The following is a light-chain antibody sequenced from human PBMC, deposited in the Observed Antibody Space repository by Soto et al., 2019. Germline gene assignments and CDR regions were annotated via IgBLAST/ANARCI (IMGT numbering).Light chain of an antibody. CDR3: SSYTRTTTLVL. CDR1: SSDIGVYSY. V-gene: IGLV2-14*01. CDR2: EVS. Sequence: QSALTQPASVSGSPGQSITISCTGPSSDIGVYSYVSWYQHHLGKAPKLLISEVSNRPSGVSNRFSGSKSGNTASLTISGVQAEDEGDYYCSSYTRTTTLVLFGGGTKLTVL. J-gene: IGLJ3*02.